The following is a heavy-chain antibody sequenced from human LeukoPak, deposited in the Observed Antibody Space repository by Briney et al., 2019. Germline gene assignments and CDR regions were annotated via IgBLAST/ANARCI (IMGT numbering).Heavy chain of an antibody. J-gene: IGHJ6*02. CDR3: ARAESITIFGVVIGGMDV. CDR2: IYYSGST. D-gene: IGHD3-3*01. V-gene: IGHV4-61*08. Sequence: SQTLSLTCTVSGGSISSGGYYWSWIRQPPGKGLEWIGYIYYSGSTNYNPSLKSRVTISVDTSKNQFSLKLSSVTAADTAVYYCARAESITIFGVVIGGMDVWGQGTTVTVSS. CDR1: GGSISSGGYY.